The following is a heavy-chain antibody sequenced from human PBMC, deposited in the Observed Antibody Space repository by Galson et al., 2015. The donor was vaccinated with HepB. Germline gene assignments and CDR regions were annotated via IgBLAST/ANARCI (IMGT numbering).Heavy chain of an antibody. J-gene: IGHJ5*02. D-gene: IGHD2-2*01. V-gene: IGHV1-69*13. CDR1: GGTFSSYA. CDR2: IIPIFGTA. Sequence: SVKVSCKASGGTFSSYAISWVRQAPGQGLEWMGGIIPIFGTANYAQKFQGRVTITADESTSTAYMELSSLRSEDTAVYYCASTPQLLSWANWFDPWGQGTLVTVSS. CDR3: ASTPQLLSWANWFDP.